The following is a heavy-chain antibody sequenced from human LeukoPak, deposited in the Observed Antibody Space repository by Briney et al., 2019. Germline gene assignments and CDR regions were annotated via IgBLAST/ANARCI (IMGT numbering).Heavy chain of an antibody. J-gene: IGHJ5*02. CDR3: ARAANWHDDDWFDP. CDR2: MNPNSGNT. V-gene: IGHV1-8*01. CDR1: GYTFTSYY. D-gene: IGHD1-1*01. Sequence: ASVKVSCKASGYTFTSYYINWVRQATGQGPEWMGWMNPNSGNTDYARRFQGRVTMTRNTSISTAYMELSSLRSEDTAVYYCARAANWHDDDWFDPWGQGTLVTVSS.